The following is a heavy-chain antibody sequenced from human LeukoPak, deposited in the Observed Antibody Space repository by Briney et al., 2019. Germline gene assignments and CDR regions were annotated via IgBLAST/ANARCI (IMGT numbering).Heavy chain of an antibody. CDR1: GYTFTTYY. J-gene: IGHJ4*02. Sequence: ASVKVSCKASGYTFTTYYIHWVRQAPGQGLEWMGIINPIGGTTDYAQKFQGRVTMTRDTSTSTVYMELSSLRSEDTAVYYCARPQGLQNLNFDYWGQGTLVTVSS. CDR3: ARPQGLQNLNFDY. CDR2: INPIGGTT. V-gene: IGHV1-46*01. D-gene: IGHD4-11*01.